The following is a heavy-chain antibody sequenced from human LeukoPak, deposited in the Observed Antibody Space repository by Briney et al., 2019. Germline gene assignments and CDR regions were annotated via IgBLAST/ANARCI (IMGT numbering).Heavy chain of an antibody. D-gene: IGHD5-12*01. V-gene: IGHV4-39*02. J-gene: IGHJ4*02. CDR1: GDSFKNYY. CDR2: IYYSGST. Sequence: SETLSLTCAVYGDSFKNYYWTWIRQPPGKGLEWIGSIYYSGSTYYNPSLKSRVTISVDTSKNQFSLKLSSVTAADTAVYYCARDEGGYADYWGQGTLVTVSS. CDR3: ARDEGGYADY.